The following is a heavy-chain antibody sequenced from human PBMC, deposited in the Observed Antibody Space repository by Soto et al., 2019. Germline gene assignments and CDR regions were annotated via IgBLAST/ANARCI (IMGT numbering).Heavy chain of an antibody. V-gene: IGHV1-69*02. Sequence: GASVKVSCKASGGTFSSYTISWVRQAPGQGLEWMGRIIPILGIANYAQKFQGRVTMTTDTSTSTAYMELRSLRSDDTAVYYCARGQQWRNDDWGQGTLVTVSS. D-gene: IGHD6-19*01. CDR2: IIPILGIA. CDR3: ARGQQWRNDD. J-gene: IGHJ4*02. CDR1: GGTFSSYT.